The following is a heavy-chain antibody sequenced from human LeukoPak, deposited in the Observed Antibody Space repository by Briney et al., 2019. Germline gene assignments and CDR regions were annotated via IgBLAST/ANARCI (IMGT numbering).Heavy chain of an antibody. CDR1: GFTFSSYE. Sequence: GGSLRLSCAASGFTFSSYEMNWVRQAPGKGLEWVSYISSGSTIYDADSVKGRFTISRDNAKNSLYLQMNSLRAEDTAVYYCVRESIAVAGAPFDYWGQGTLVTVSS. CDR2: ISSGSTI. J-gene: IGHJ4*02. V-gene: IGHV3-48*03. D-gene: IGHD6-19*01. CDR3: VRESIAVAGAPFDY.